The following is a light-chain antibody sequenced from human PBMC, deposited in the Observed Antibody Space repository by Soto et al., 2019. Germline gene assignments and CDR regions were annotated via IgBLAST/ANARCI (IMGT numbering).Light chain of an antibody. CDR2: DAY. J-gene: IGKJ4*01. V-gene: IGKV3-11*01. Sequence: VLTQSPATLSLSPGERATLSCRASQSVSSYLAWYQQKPGQAPRLLIYDAYNRATGIPARFSGSGSGTDFTLTISSLEPEDFAVYYCQQSNKWPPVTFGGGTKVDIK. CDR3: QQSNKWPPVT. CDR1: QSVSSY.